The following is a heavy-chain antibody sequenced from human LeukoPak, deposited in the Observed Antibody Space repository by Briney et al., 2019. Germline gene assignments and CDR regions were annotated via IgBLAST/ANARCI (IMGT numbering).Heavy chain of an antibody. V-gene: IGHV3-7*01. CDR1: GFTFSNYA. CDR3: ARPRHNYYDSSGCFDY. CDR2: IKQDGSEK. D-gene: IGHD3-22*01. J-gene: IGHJ4*02. Sequence: GGSLRLSCAASGFTFSNYAMSWVRQAPGKGLEWVANIKQDGSEKYYVDSVKGRFTISRDNAKNSLYLQINSLRAEDTAVYYCARPRHNYYDSSGCFDYWGQGTLVTVSS.